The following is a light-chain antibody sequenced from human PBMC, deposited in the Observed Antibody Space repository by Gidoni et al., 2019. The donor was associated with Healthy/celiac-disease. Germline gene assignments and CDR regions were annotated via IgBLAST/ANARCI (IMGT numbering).Light chain of an antibody. CDR1: QSISSW. Sequence: DIQMTQSPSTLSASVGDRVTLTCRASQSISSWLAWYQQKAGKAPKLLISKASRLESGVPSRFSGSGSGKEFTLTISGLQPDDFATYYCQQYNSYSGTFGQXTKVEIK. V-gene: IGKV1-5*03. CDR2: KAS. CDR3: QQYNSYSGT. J-gene: IGKJ1*01.